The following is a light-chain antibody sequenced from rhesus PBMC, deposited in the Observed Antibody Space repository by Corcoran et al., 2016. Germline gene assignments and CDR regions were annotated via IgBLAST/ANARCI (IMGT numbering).Light chain of an antibody. CDR3: QHGYGTPYS. CDR1: QGISNN. J-gene: IGKJ2*01. Sequence: DIQMTQSPSSLSASVGDTVTITCRASQGISNNLAWYQQKPGKVPKLLIYYASTLQRGVPSRFSGSGSGTDCTLTISSLQPEDFATYYCQHGYGTPYSFGQGTKVEIK. V-gene: IGKV1S15*01. CDR2: YAS.